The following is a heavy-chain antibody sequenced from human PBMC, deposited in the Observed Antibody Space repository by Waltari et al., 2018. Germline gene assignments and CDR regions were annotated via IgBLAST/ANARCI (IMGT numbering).Heavy chain of an antibody. CDR3: AKGVSSGGNVDYYYYMDV. V-gene: IGHV3-33*06. J-gene: IGHJ6*03. CDR1: GFTFSSYG. D-gene: IGHD2-15*01. CDR2: IWYDGSNK. Sequence: QVQLVESGGGVVQPGRSLRLSCAASGFTFSSYGMHWVRQAPGKGLEWVAVIWYDGSNKYYADSVKGRFTISRDNSKNTLYLQMNSLRAEDTAVYYCAKGVSSGGNVDYYYYMDVWGKGTTVTVSS.